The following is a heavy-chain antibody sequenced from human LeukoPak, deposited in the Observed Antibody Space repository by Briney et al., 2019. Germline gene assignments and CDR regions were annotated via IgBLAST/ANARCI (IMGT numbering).Heavy chain of an antibody. D-gene: IGHD3-22*01. Sequence: PSETLSLTCAVYGGSFSGYYWSWIRQPPGKGLEWIGSIYYSGGPYYNPSLKSRVTISVDTSKNQFSLKLSSVTAADTAVYYCARHPDSSGYSQGYWGQGTLVTVSS. CDR2: IYYSGGP. J-gene: IGHJ4*02. CDR1: GGSFSGYY. V-gene: IGHV4-34*01. CDR3: ARHPDSSGYSQGY.